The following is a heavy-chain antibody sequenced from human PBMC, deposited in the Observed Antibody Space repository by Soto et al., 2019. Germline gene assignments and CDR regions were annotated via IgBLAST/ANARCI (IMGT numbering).Heavy chain of an antibody. CDR1: GGTFGSYA. D-gene: IGHD2-2*01. J-gene: IGHJ6*02. CDR2: IIPIPGTA. Sequence: QVQLVQSGAEVKKPGSSVKVSCRAYGGTFGSYAISRVRQAPGQGLEWMGGIIPIPGTANYAQKFQGRVTIAADESTSTAYMELSSLRSEETAVYYCARSQGSSTSLEIYYYYYYGMDVWGQGTTVTVSS. V-gene: IGHV1-69*01. CDR3: ARSQGSSTSLEIYYYYYYGMDV.